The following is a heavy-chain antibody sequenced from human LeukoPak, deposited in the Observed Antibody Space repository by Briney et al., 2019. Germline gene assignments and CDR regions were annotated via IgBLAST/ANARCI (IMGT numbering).Heavy chain of an antibody. D-gene: IGHD5-24*01. CDR3: ARDRRRDGYNSAFDY. J-gene: IGHJ4*02. Sequence: SVRVSCKASGGTFSSYAISWVRQAPGQGLEWMGRIIPILGIANYAQKFQGRVTITADKSTSTAYMELSSLRSEDTAVYYCARDRRRDGYNSAFDYWGQGTLVTVSS. V-gene: IGHV1-69*04. CDR2: IIPILGIA. CDR1: GGTFSSYA.